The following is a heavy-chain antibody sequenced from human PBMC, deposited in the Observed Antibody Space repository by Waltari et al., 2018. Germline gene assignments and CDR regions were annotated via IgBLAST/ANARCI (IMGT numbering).Heavy chain of an antibody. J-gene: IGHJ4*02. Sequence: QVQLVQSGVEVKKPGASVKVSCKASGYSFDSYGISWVRQAPVQGLEWMGWFNPDNGDGNYAQKFQGRVTMTTDSSTTTAHMELRSLGSDDTAVYYCARRSPYSGFDYWGQGTLVTVSS. CDR2: FNPDNGDG. D-gene: IGHD2-15*01. CDR3: ARRSPYSGFDY. V-gene: IGHV1-18*01. CDR1: GYSFDSYG.